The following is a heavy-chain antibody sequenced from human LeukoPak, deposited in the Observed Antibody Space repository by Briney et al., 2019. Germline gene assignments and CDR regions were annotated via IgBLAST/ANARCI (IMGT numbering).Heavy chain of an antibody. D-gene: IGHD1-14*01. Sequence: GGSLRLSCAASGFTFSSYSMNWVRQAPGKGLEWVAVISYDGSNKFYADSVKGRLAISRDNSKNTLYLQMNSLRTEDTAVYYCAKASNNHGLGGTVEYWGQGTLVTVSS. CDR2: ISYDGSNK. CDR1: GFTFSSYS. J-gene: IGHJ4*02. CDR3: AKASNNHGLGGTVEY. V-gene: IGHV3-30*18.